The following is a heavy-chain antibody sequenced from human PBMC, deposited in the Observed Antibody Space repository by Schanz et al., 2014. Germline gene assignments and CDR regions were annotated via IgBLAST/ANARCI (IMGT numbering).Heavy chain of an antibody. CDR3: AKQHIVRGVIYLNWFDS. V-gene: IGHV3-30*18. Sequence: VELVESGGGLVQPGGSLKLSCAASGLIFSNYVMSWVRQAPGKGLEWVALVSSDGNNDYYTDSVKGRFTISRDNSKNTVHLQMNSLRAEDTAVYYCAKQHIVRGVIYLNWFDSWGQGTLVTVSS. J-gene: IGHJ5*01. CDR1: GLIFSNYV. CDR2: VSSDGNND. D-gene: IGHD3-10*01.